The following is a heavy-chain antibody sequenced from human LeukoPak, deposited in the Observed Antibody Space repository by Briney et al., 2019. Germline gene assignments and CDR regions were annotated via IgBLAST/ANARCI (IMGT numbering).Heavy chain of an antibody. V-gene: IGHV4-59*08. CDR2: IYYSGST. CDR1: GGSISSYY. D-gene: IGHD4-17*01. CDR3: ARFYGGYYYYFMYV. Sequence: SETLSLTCTVSGGSISSYYWSWVRQPPGKGLEWVGYIYYSGSTNYNPSLKSRVTMSVDASKNQFSMKLNSVTAADTAVYYCARFYGGYYYYFMYVWGKGTTVTVSS. J-gene: IGHJ6*03.